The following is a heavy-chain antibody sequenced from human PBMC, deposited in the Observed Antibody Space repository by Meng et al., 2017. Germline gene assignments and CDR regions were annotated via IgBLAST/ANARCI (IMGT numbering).Heavy chain of an antibody. V-gene: IGHV3-30*04. D-gene: IGHD4-17*01. CDR2: ISSDGSNK. CDR3: ARAGGNYGDYVIDY. Sequence: GGSLRLSCAASGFTFSSYAMHWVRQAPGKGLEWVAVISSDGSNKYYADSVKGRFTISRDNSKNTLYLQMNSLRAEDTAVYYCARAGGNYGDYVIDYWGQGTLVTVSS. CDR1: GFTFSSYA. J-gene: IGHJ4*02.